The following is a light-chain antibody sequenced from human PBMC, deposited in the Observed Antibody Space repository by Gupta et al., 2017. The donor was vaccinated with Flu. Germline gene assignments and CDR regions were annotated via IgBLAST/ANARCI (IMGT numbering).Light chain of an antibody. Sequence: EIATLSCRASQSVSSTYLAWYQQKPGQAPRLLIYGASRGASGIPDRFSGSGSGTDFTLTISRLEPEDFAEYYCQQNDSSPLTFGRGTKVEIK. CDR1: QSVSSTY. CDR2: GAS. V-gene: IGKV3-20*01. J-gene: IGKJ4*01. CDR3: QQNDSSPLT.